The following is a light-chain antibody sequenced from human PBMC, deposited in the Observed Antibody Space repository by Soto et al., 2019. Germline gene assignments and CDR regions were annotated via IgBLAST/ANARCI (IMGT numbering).Light chain of an antibody. J-gene: IGKJ1*01. Sequence: EVVSTQSPGTLSLSPGERATLSCRASQSVSSNYFAWYQQKPGQAPRLLIYGISIRATGIPGRFSGSGSGTDFNLTISRLETEDFAVYYCEQYGSSPRTFGQGTKVDIK. CDR1: QSVSSNY. V-gene: IGKV3-20*01. CDR3: EQYGSSPRT. CDR2: GIS.